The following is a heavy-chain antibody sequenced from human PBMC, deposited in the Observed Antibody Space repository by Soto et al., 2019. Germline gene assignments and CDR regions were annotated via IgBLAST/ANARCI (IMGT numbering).Heavy chain of an antibody. CDR2: LHYDGRT. J-gene: IGHJ1*01. V-gene: IGHV4-39*02. CDR3: ARTYFGSGSYSY. CDR1: GGSISGTNEY. D-gene: IGHD3-10*01. Sequence: QLQLQESGPGLVEPSETLSLTCTVSGGSISGTNEYWGWIRQPPGKGLEWIASLHYDGRTFYTPSLKSRLTISADTSKNHFSLKLSSVTAADTAVYYCARTYFGSGSYSYWGQGTLVIVSS.